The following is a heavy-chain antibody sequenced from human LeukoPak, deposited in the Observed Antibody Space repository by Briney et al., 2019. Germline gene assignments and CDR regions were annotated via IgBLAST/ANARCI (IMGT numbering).Heavy chain of an antibody. CDR1: GGTFSSYA. D-gene: IGHD3-10*01. CDR2: IIPIFGTA. Sequence: HWASVKVSCTASGGTFSSYAISWVRQAPGQGLEWMRGIIPIFGTANYAQKFQGRVTITADKSTSTAYMELSSLRSEDTAVYYCACNMVRGTGNSDYWGQGTLVTVSS. V-gene: IGHV1-69*06. CDR3: ACNMVRGTGNSDY. J-gene: IGHJ4*02.